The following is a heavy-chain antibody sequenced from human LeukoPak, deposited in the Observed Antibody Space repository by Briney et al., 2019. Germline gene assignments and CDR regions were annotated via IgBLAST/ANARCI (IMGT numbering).Heavy chain of an antibody. V-gene: IGHV3-23*01. CDR2: ISDSGGST. CDR1: GFTFSSYA. Sequence: GGSLRLSCAASGFTFSSYAMSWVRQAPGKGLEWVSSISDSGGSTSYADSVKGRFTISRDNSKNTLYLQMNSLRAEDSAVYNCVTWNYVGHWGQGTLVTVSS. CDR3: VTWNYVGH. D-gene: IGHD3-16*01. J-gene: IGHJ4*02.